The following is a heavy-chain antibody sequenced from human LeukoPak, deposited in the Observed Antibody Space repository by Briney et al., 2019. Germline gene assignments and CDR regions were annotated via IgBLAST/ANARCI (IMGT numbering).Heavy chain of an antibody. D-gene: IGHD3-22*01. Sequence: ASVKVSCKASGYTFSSYGISWVRQAPGQGLQWMGWISAYNGNTNYAQKFQDRVTMTTDTSTSTAYMEVRSLRSDDTAVYCCARVLDYYDTSWKYFFDYWGQGTLVTVSS. V-gene: IGHV1-18*01. CDR2: ISAYNGNT. CDR3: ARVLDYYDTSWKYFFDY. J-gene: IGHJ4*02. CDR1: GYTFSSYG.